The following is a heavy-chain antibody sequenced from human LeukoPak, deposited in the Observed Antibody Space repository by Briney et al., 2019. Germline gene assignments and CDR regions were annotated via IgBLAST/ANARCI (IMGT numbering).Heavy chain of an antibody. CDR3: AKVLAGSYYYMDV. Sequence: GGSLRLSCAASGFTFSSYTMNWVRQAPGKGLEWVSSISSSSSYIYYADSLKGRFTISRDNPKNTLYLQMNSLRAEDTAVYYCAKVLAGSYYYMDVWGKGTTVTVSS. CDR1: GFTFSSYT. CDR2: ISSSSSYI. V-gene: IGHV3-21*04. J-gene: IGHJ6*03. D-gene: IGHD2-15*01.